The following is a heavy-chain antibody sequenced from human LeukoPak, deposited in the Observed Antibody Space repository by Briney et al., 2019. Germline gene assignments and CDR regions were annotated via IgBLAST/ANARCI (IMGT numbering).Heavy chain of an antibody. CDR2: INTNTGNP. Sequence: VSVKVSCKASGYTFTSYAMNWVRQAPGQGLEWMGWINTNTGNPTYAQGFTGRFVFSLDTSVSTAYLQISSLKAEDTAVYYCARVSSSSWYRFNHYGMDVWGQGTTVTVSS. CDR3: ARVSSSSWYRFNHYGMDV. J-gene: IGHJ6*02. D-gene: IGHD6-13*01. CDR1: GYTFTSYA. V-gene: IGHV7-4-1*02.